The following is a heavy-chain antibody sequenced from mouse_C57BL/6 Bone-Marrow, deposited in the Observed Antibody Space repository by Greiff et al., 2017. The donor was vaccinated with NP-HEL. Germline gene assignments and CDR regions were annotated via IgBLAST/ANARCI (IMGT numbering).Heavy chain of an antibody. J-gene: IGHJ2*01. CDR3: ARERDYGNYPYFDY. D-gene: IGHD2-1*01. V-gene: IGHV1-50*01. CDR1: GYTFTSYW. Sequence: QVQLQQPGAELVKPGASVKLSCKASGYTFTSYWMQWVKQRPGQGLEWIGEIDPSDSYTNYNQKFKGKATLTVDTSSSTAYMQLSSLTSEDSAVYYGARERDYGNYPYFDYWGQGTTLTVSS. CDR2: IDPSDSYT.